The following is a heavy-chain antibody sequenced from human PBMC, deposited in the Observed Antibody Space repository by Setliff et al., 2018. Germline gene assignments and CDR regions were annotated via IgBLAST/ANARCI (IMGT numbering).Heavy chain of an antibody. CDR2: ISPHNGNT. CDR1: GYTFTDFG. D-gene: IGHD3-10*01. CDR3: SRLVRFCTRIVCQRLSGDDY. V-gene: IGHV1-18*01. Sequence: GASVKVSCKASGYTFTDFGVSWVRRAPGQGLEWVGWISPHNGNTYYAPKFQGTVLMTADTSTTTAYLELRSLRSDDTAVYYCSRLVRFCTRIVCQRLSGDDYWGQGTLVTVSS. J-gene: IGHJ4*02.